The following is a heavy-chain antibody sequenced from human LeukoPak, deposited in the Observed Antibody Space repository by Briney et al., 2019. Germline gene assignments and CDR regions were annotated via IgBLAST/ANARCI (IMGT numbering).Heavy chain of an antibody. V-gene: IGHV3-74*03. CDR1: GFTFSSYW. D-gene: IGHD3-22*01. CDR3: ARAPSEIGGYYPEYFRH. J-gene: IGHJ1*01. Sequence: PGGSLRLSCAAHGFTFSSYWMHSVRQAPGKGLVWVSRIKSDGSTMYADSVKGRFTISRDNAKNTVSLQMNSLRAEDTGVYYCARAPSEIGGYYPEYFRHWGQGTLVTVSP. CDR2: IKSDGST.